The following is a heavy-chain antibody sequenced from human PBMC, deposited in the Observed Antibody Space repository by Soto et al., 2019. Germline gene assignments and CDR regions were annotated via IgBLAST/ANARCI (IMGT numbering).Heavy chain of an antibody. D-gene: IGHD6-6*01. J-gene: IGHJ4*02. Sequence: GGSLRLSCAASGFTFSSYAMSWVRQAPGKGLEWGSAISGSGGSTYYADSVKGRFNISRDNSKNTLYLQLNSLRAEDTAVYYCAKWKENSRSSGYWGQGTLVTVSS. CDR3: AKWKENSRSSGY. CDR2: ISGSGGST. CDR1: GFTFSSYA. V-gene: IGHV3-23*01.